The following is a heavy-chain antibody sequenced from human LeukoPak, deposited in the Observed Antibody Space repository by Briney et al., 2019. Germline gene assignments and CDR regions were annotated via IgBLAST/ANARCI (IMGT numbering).Heavy chain of an antibody. D-gene: IGHD3-16*01. CDR3: ARTDEDIMITFGGVVEYYFDY. Sequence: ASVKVSCKASGYTFTSYDINWVRQATGQGLEWMGWMNPNSGNTGYAQKFQGRVTMTRNTSISTAYMELSSLRSEDTAVYYCARTDEDIMITFGGVVEYYFDYWGQGTLVTVSS. J-gene: IGHJ4*02. V-gene: IGHV1-8*01. CDR2: MNPNSGNT. CDR1: GYTFTSYD.